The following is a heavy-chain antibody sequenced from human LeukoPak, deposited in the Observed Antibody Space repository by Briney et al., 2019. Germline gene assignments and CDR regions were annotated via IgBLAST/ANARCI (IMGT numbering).Heavy chain of an antibody. J-gene: IGHJ2*01. CDR3: ARRAYYDSSGYHPTSGYFDL. Sequence: PSEPLSLTCTVSGGSVSTDYWNWIRQSPGKGLEWIGYIYSNGITNYSPSLRSRGTISFATSRNQFSLRLTSVTAADTAIYYCARRAYYDSSGYHPTSGYFDLWGRGTLVTVSS. D-gene: IGHD3-22*01. V-gene: IGHV4-4*08. CDR1: GGSVSTDY. CDR2: IYSNGIT.